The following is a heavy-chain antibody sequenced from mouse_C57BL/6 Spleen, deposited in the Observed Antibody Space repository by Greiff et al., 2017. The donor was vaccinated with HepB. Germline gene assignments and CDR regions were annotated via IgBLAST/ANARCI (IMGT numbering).Heavy chain of an antibody. Sequence: VKLMESGPELVKPGASVKISCKASGYAFSSSWMNWVKQRPGKGLEWIGRIYPGDGDTNYNGKFKGKATLTADKSSSTAYMQLSSLTSEDSAVYFCAEGGGFAYWGQGTLVTVSA. CDR3: AEGGGFAY. CDR1: GYAFSSSW. V-gene: IGHV1-82*01. CDR2: IYPGDGDT. J-gene: IGHJ3*01.